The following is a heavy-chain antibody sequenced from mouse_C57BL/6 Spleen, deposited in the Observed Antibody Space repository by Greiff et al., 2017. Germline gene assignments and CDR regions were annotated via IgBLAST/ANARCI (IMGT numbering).Heavy chain of an antibody. J-gene: IGHJ1*03. Sequence: QVQLKESGPGLVQPSQSLSITCTVSGFSLTSYGVHWVRQSPGKGLEWLGGIWSGGSTDYNEAFISRLSISKDNSKSQVFFKMNSLQADDTAIYYFARNSYDYDGDWYFDVWGTGTTVTVSS. CDR3: ARNSYDYDGDWYFDV. CDR2: IWSGGST. D-gene: IGHD2-4*01. V-gene: IGHV2-2*01. CDR1: GFSLTSYG.